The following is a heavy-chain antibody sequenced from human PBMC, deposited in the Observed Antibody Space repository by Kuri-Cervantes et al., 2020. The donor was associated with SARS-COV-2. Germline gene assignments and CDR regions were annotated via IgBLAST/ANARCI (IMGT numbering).Heavy chain of an antibody. V-gene: IGHV1-18*01. D-gene: IGHD3-3*01. CDR3: ARDWDDFWSGYYYFDY. Sequence: ASVKVSCKASGYTFTSYGISWVRQAPGQGLEWMGWISAYNGNTNYAQKLQGRVTMIEDTSTDTAYMELSSLRAEDTAVYYCARDWDDFWSGYYYFDYWGQGTLVTVSS. CDR2: ISAYNGNT. J-gene: IGHJ4*02. CDR1: GYTFTSYG.